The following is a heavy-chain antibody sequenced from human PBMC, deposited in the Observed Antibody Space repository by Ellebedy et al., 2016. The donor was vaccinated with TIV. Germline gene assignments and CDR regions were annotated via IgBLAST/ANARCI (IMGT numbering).Heavy chain of an antibody. D-gene: IGHD5-12*01. J-gene: IGHJ4*02. V-gene: IGHV3-7*01. CDR3: ARDRGYDTFDY. CDR1: GFPFSSFW. CDR2: TKEDGSEK. Sequence: GESLKISCAASGFPFSSFWMSWVRQAPGKGLEWVANTKEDGSEKYYVDSVRGRFTISRDNAKNSLYLQMNSLRADDTAVYYCARDRGYDTFDYWGQGILVTVSS.